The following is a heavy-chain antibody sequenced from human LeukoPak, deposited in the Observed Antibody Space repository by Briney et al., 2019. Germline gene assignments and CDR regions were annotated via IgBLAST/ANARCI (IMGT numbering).Heavy chain of an antibody. V-gene: IGHV1-2*02. Sequence: GASVKVSCKASGYTFTGYYMHWVRQAPGQGLEWMGWINPNSGGTNYAQKFQGRVTMTRDTSISTAYMELSSLRSEDTAVYYCVRVNVLLPDYYGMDVWGQGTAVTVSS. D-gene: IGHD5-18*01. CDR1: GYTFTGYY. CDR2: INPNSGGT. J-gene: IGHJ6*02. CDR3: VRVNVLLPDYYGMDV.